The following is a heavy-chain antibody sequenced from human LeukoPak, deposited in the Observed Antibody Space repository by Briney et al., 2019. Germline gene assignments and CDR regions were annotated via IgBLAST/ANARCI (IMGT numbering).Heavy chain of an antibody. CDR2: IIPILGIA. J-gene: IGHJ3*02. CDR3: AKALVGAIDAFDI. CDR1: GGTFSSYA. Sequence: SVKVSCKASGGTFSSYAISWVRQAPGQGLEWMGRIIPILGIANYAQKFQGRVTITADKSTSTAYMELSSLRSEDTAVYYCAKALVGAIDAFDIWGQGTMVTVSS. V-gene: IGHV1-69*04. D-gene: IGHD1-26*01.